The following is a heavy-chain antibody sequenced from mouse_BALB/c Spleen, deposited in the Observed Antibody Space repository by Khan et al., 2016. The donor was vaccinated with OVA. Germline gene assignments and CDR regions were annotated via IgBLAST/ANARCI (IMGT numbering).Heavy chain of an antibody. D-gene: IGHD1-1*01. V-gene: IGHV3-2*02. CDR1: GYSITSDYA. J-gene: IGHJ2*01. Sequence: EVQLQESGPGLVKPSQSLSLTCTVTGYSITSDYAWNWIRQFPGNKLEWMGFISYSGNTNYNPSLKSRIYITRDTSKNQFFLQLKSVTTEDTATYYCARVYGGDFDYWGQGTTLTVSS. CDR2: ISYSGNT. CDR3: ARVYGGDFDY.